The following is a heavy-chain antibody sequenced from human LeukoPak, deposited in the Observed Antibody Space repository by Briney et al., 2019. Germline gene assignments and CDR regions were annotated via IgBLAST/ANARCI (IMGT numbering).Heavy chain of an antibody. V-gene: IGHV1-18*01. J-gene: IGHJ5*02. D-gene: IGHD5-12*01. CDR3: ARDRGGYSGYDLQWVNCFDR. CDR1: GYSFTSYG. Sequence: ASVKVSCKASGYSFTSYGISWVRQAPGQGLEWMGWISAYNGNTNYAQKLQGRVTMTTDTSTSTAYMELRSLRSDDTAVYYCARDRGGYSGYDLQWVNCFDRWGKGTLVTVSS. CDR2: ISAYNGNT.